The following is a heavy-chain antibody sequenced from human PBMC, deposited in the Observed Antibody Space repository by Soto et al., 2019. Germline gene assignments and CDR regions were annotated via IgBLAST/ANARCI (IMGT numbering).Heavy chain of an antibody. V-gene: IGHV5-10-1*01. CDR3: AARSYYYYGMDV. D-gene: IGHD6-6*01. CDR1: GYSVTSYW. Sequence: GESLKISCKGSGYSVTSYWISWVRQMPGKGLEWMGRIDPSDSYTNYSPSFQGHVTISADKSISTAYLQWSSLKASDTAMYYCAARSYYYYGMDVWGQGTTVTVSS. CDR2: IDPSDSYT. J-gene: IGHJ6*02.